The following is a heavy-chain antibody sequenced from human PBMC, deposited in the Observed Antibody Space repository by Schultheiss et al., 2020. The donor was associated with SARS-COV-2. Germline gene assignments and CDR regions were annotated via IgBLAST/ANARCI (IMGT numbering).Heavy chain of an antibody. Sequence: ETLSLTCAVSGGSISSSNWWSWVRQPPGKGLEWVSAISGSGGSTYYADSVKGRFTISRDNSKNTLYLQMNSLRAEDTAVFYCARDRSITSRPYLMDVWGQGTTVTVSS. V-gene: IGHV3-23*01. D-gene: IGHD6-6*01. CDR1: GGSISSSN. CDR3: ARDRSITSRPYLMDV. J-gene: IGHJ6*02. CDR2: ISGSGGST.